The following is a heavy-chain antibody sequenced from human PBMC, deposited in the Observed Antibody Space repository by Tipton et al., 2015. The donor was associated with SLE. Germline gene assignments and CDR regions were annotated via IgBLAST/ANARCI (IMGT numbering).Heavy chain of an antibody. D-gene: IGHD2-15*01. Sequence: TLSLTCAVSGYSVSSGYYWGWIRQPPGKGLEWIGSIYHSGSTYYNPSLKSRVTISIDTSKNQFSLNLTSVTAADTALYYCAREDNYYWYFDLWGRGTLVTVSS. CDR2: IYHSGST. V-gene: IGHV4-38-2*02. CDR1: GYSVSSGYY. J-gene: IGHJ2*01. CDR3: AREDNYYWYFDL.